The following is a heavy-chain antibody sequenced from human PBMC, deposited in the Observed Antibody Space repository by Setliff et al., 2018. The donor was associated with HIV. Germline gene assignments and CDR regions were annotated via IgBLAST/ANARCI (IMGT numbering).Heavy chain of an antibody. Sequence: SETLSLTCAVYGRSFSGYYWNWIRQSPGKGLEWIGEINPSGGTNYNPSLKSRVTMSIDTSKNQFSLNVSSVTAADTAVYYCARGWGHDGFDFWGQGRMGTVS. CDR1: GRSFSGYY. D-gene: IGHD7-27*01. V-gene: IGHV4-34*01. J-gene: IGHJ3*01. CDR3: ARGWGHDGFDF. CDR2: INPSGGT.